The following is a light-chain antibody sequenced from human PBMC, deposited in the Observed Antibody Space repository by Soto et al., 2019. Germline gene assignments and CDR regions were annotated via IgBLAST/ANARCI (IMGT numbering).Light chain of an antibody. CDR1: SNDVGGHNY. CDR2: EVT. CDR3: QSYDSSLGGVV. J-gene: IGLJ2*01. Sequence: QSALTQPASVSGSPGQSITISCTGTSNDVGGHNYVSWFQQHPGKVPKLMIYEVTNRPSGVSSRFSGSKSGYTASLTISGLQAEDEADYHCQSYDSSLGGVVFGGGTKLTVL. V-gene: IGLV2-14*01.